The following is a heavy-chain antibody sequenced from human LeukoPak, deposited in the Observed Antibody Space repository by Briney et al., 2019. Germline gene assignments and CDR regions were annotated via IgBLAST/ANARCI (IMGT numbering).Heavy chain of an antibody. V-gene: IGHV5-10-1*01. CDR1: GYSLTSYW. J-gene: IGHJ4*02. Sequence: GESLRISCKGSGYSLTSYWISWVRQMPGKGLEWMGRIDPSDSYTNYSPSFQGHVTLSADKSISTAYLQWSSLKASDTAMYYCARSVRYFDWLFLWGQGTLVTVSS. CDR3: ARSVRYFDWLFL. CDR2: IDPSDSYT. D-gene: IGHD3-9*01.